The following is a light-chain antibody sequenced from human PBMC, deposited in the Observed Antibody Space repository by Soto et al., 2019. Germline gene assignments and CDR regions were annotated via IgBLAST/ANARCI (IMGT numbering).Light chain of an antibody. CDR3: ISYTNSKTLL. CDR1: SDDY. Sequence: QSALTQPASVSGSPGQSITISCTGTSDDYVSWYQQHPGQAPKLMIYGVTNRPSGVSTRFSGSKSGNAASLTISGLQTEDEADYYCISYTNSKTLLFGTGTKLTVL. CDR2: GVT. V-gene: IGLV2-14*01. J-gene: IGLJ1*01.